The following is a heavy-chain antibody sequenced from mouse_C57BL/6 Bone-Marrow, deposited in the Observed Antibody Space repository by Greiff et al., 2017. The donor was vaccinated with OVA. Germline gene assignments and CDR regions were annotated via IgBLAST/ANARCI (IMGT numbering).Heavy chain of an antibody. CDR1: GYTFTDYE. J-gene: IGHJ4*01. CDR3: TRWYYGSSYVAAMDY. CDR2: IDPETGGT. V-gene: IGHV1-15*01. Sequence: VKLMESGAELVRPGASVTLSCKASGYTFTDYEMHWVKQTPVHGLEWIGAIDPETGGTAYNQKFKGKAILTADKSSSTAYMELRSLTSEDSAVYYCTRWYYGSSYVAAMDYWGQGTSVTVSS. D-gene: IGHD1-1*01.